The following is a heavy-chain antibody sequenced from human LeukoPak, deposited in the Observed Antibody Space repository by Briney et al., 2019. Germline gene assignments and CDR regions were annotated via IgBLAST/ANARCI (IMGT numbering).Heavy chain of an antibody. CDR2: ISSSSAYI. J-gene: IGHJ5*02. Sequence: GGSLRLSCAASGFIFSDYIMHWVRQAPGKGLEWVSSISSSSAYIYYADSVKGRFTMSRDNAKNSVYLEMNSLRAEDTAVYYCAKDIYPGIFDPWGQGTLVTVSS. D-gene: IGHD2-2*02. CDR3: AKDIYPGIFDP. CDR1: GFIFSDYI. V-gene: IGHV3-21*01.